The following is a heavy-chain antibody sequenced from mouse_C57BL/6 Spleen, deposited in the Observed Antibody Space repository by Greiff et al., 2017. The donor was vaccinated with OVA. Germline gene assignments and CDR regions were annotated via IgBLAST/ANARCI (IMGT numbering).Heavy chain of an antibody. V-gene: IGHV1-59*01. CDR1: GYTFTSYW. CDR3: ARDRNCFDY. Sequence: QVQLKEPGAELVRPGTSVKLSCKASGYTFTSYWMHWVKQRPGQGLEWIGVIDPSDSYTNYNQKFKGKATLTVDTSSSTAYMQLSSLTSEDSAVYYCARDRNCFDYWGQGTTLTVSS. CDR2: IDPSDSYT. J-gene: IGHJ2*01.